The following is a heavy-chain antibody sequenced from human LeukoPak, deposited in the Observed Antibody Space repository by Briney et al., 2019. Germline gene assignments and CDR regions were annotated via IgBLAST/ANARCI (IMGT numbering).Heavy chain of an antibody. V-gene: IGHV3-21*01. D-gene: IGHD6-13*01. CDR2: ISSSSSYI. J-gene: IGHJ5*02. CDR3: ARQSRIAAAGRGAPTPP. Sequence: GGSLRLSCAASGFTFSSYSMNWVRQAPWKGLEWVSSISSSSSYIYYADSVKGRFTISRDNAKNSLYLQMNSLRAEDTAVYYCARQSRIAAAGRGAPTPPWGQGTLVTVSS. CDR1: GFTFSSYS.